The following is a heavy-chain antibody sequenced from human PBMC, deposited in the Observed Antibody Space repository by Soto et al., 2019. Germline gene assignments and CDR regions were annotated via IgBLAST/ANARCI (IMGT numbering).Heavy chain of an antibody. D-gene: IGHD2-21*02. Sequence: PGGSLRLSCAASGFTFSSYGMHWVRQAPGKGLEWVAVIWYDGSNKYYADSVKGRFTISRDNSKNTLYLQMNSLRAEDTAVYYCARDFCGGDCYSVGYYGMDVWGQGTTVTVSS. CDR1: GFTFSSYG. V-gene: IGHV3-33*01. J-gene: IGHJ6*02. CDR3: ARDFCGGDCYSVGYYGMDV. CDR2: IWYDGSNK.